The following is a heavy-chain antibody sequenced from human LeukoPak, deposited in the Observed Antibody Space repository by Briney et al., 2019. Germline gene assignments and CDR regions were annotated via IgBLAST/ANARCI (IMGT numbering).Heavy chain of an antibody. CDR3: AHLSHCSSTSCYGARWFDP. J-gene: IGHJ5*02. Sequence: SGPTLVNPTQTLTLTCTFSGFSLSTGGVGVGWIRQPPGKALEWLALIYWDDDKSYSPSLKSRLTIIKDTSKNQVVLTMTNMDPVDTATYYCAHLSHCSSTSCYGARWFDPWGQGTLVTVSS. V-gene: IGHV2-5*02. CDR1: GFSLSTGGVG. CDR2: IYWDDDK. D-gene: IGHD2-2*01.